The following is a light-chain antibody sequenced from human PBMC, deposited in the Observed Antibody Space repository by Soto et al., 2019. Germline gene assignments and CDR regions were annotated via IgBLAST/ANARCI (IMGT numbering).Light chain of an antibody. CDR2: DVS. V-gene: IGLV2-14*03. J-gene: IGLJ3*02. CDR1: SSDVGGYNY. CDR3: SSYTTSNTVV. Sequence: QSALTQPASVSGSPGQSIAISCTGTSSDVGGYNYVSWYQRHPGKTPKLIIYDVSNRPSGVSDRFSGSRSGNAASLTISGLQAEDGADYYCSSYTTSNTVVFGGGTKLTVL.